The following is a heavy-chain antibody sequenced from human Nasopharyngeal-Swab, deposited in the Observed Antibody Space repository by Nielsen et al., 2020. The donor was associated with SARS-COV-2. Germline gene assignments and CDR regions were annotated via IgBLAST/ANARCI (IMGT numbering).Heavy chain of an antibody. CDR2: ISSSSSYI. J-gene: IGHJ4*02. CDR3: ASSHSGSF. V-gene: IGHV3-21*01. CDR1: GFTFSSYS. D-gene: IGHD1-26*01. Sequence: ESLKISCSASGFTFSSYSMNWVRRAPGKGLEWVSSISSSSSYIYYADSVKGRFTISRDNAKNSLYLQMNSLRAEDTAVYYCASSHSGSFWGQGTLVTVSS.